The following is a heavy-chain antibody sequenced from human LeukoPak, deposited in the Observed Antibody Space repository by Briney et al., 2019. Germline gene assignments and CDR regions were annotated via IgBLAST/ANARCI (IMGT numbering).Heavy chain of an antibody. CDR1: GGSINSGDYY. J-gene: IGHJ6*03. D-gene: IGHD5-18*01. Sequence: SQTLSLTCTVSGGSINSGDYYWSWIRQPAGKGVEWIGRIHISGSTNYNPSLKSRVTMSVNTSKNQFSLKLSSVTAADSAVYYCARDEDGGYNYGPLYYYYIDVWGKGTTVTVSS. CDR2: IHISGST. CDR3: ARDEDGGYNYGPLYYYYIDV. V-gene: IGHV4-61*02.